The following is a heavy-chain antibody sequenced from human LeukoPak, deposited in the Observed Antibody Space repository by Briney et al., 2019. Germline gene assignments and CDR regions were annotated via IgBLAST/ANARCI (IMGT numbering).Heavy chain of an antibody. D-gene: IGHD6-19*01. Sequence: GGSLRLSCAASGFTFSSYWMHWVRQAPGKGLVWVSRINSDGSSTSYTDSVKGRFTISRDNAKNSLYLQMNSLRAEDTALYYCAKAQYSSERYYGMDVWGQGTTVTVSS. CDR3: AKAQYSSERYYGMDV. J-gene: IGHJ6*02. CDR2: INSDGSST. V-gene: IGHV3-74*01. CDR1: GFTFSSYW.